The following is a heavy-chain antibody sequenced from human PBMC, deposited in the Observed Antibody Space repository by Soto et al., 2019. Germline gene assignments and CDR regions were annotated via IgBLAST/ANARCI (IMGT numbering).Heavy chain of an antibody. CDR2: ISYDGSNK. V-gene: IGHV3-30*18. D-gene: IGHD3-22*01. CDR3: AKGTYYYDSSANSRPDY. CDR1: GFTFSSYG. J-gene: IGHJ4*02. Sequence: QVQLVESGGGVVQPGRSLRLSCAASGFTFSSYGMHWVRQAPGKGLEWVAVISYDGSNKYYADSVKGRFTISRDNSKNTRYLQMNSLRAEDTAVYYCAKGTYYYDSSANSRPDYWGQGTLVTVSS.